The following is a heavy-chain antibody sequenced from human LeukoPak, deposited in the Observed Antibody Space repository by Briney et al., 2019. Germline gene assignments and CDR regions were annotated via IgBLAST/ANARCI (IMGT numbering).Heavy chain of an antibody. V-gene: IGHV3-23*01. D-gene: IGHD6-13*01. Sequence: PGGSLRLSCVASGFTFSSFCMNWVRQAPGKGLEWVSRIDDSGGSTFYADSVKGRFTISRDNSKNTLYLQMNSLRAEDTAMYYCATIAAADKDYWGQGTLVTVSS. CDR1: GFTFSSFC. CDR3: ATIAAADKDY. CDR2: IDDSGGST. J-gene: IGHJ4*02.